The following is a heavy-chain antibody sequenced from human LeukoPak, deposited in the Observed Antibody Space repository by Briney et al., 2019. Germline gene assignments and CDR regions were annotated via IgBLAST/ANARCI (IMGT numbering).Heavy chain of an antibody. V-gene: IGHV1-3*01. D-gene: IGHD4-17*01. J-gene: IGHJ4*02. CDR3: ARATYPMTTVTTPLDY. CDR1: GFTFTSYA. CDR2: INAGNGNT. Sequence: PGRSLRLSCAASGFTFTSYAMHWVRQAPGQRLEWMGWINAGNGNTKYSQKFQGRVTITRDTSASTAYMELSSLRSEDTAVYYCARATYPMTTVTTPLDYWGQGTLVTVSS.